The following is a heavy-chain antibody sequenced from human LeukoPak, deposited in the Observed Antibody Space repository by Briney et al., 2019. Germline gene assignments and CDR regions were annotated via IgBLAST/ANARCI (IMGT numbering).Heavy chain of an antibody. V-gene: IGHV3-23*01. CDR1: GFTFSTYA. D-gene: IGHD6-13*01. CDR3: ARSGYSSSWRFDY. CDR2: IRPDGDRT. J-gene: IGHJ4*02. Sequence: GGSLRLSCAASGFTFSTYAITWVRQGPGKGLEWVSAIRPDGDRTYYANSVRGRFTISRDNAKNSLYMQMNSLRAEDTAVYHCARSGYSSSWRFDYWGQGTLVTVSS.